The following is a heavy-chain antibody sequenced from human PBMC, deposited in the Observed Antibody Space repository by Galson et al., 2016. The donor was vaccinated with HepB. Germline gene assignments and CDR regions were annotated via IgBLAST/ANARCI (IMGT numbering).Heavy chain of an antibody. CDR1: GASISSNNW. Sequence: ETLSLTCAVSGASISSNNWWTWVRQPPGKGLEWIGEIKHDDRTNYNPSLESRVTISVDTSKNHFSLKLNSVTAADTAVYYCARILAGCSSYSCYLDPWGQGTLVTVSS. CDR2: IKHDDRT. V-gene: IGHV4-4*02. CDR3: ARILAGCSSYSCYLDP. D-gene: IGHD2-2*01. J-gene: IGHJ5*02.